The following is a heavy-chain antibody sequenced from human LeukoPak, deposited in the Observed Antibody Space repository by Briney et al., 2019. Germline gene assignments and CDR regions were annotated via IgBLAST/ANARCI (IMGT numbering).Heavy chain of an antibody. CDR2: MKGDGSPT. J-gene: IGHJ4*02. D-gene: IGHD2-8*02. CDR1: GFSFGNFW. V-gene: IGHV3-7*01. CDR3: ARLFGGVTTFDY. Sequence: QTGGSLRLSCAASGFSFGNFWMSWVRQAPGRGLQWVASMKGDGSPTYYVDSVKGRFIISRDNARNSLYLQMSSLRAEDTAVYYCARLFGGVTTFDYWGQGALVTVSS.